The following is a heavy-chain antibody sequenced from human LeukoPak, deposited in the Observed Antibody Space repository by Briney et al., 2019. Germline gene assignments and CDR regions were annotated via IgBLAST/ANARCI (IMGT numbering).Heavy chain of an antibody. Sequence: ASVKVSCKASGYTFTSYGISWVRQAPGQGLEWMGWISAYNGNTNYAQKLQGRVTMTTDTSTSTAYMELRSLRSDDTAVYYCARVKEGSSIAALGYYFDYWVQGTLVTVSS. CDR1: GYTFTSYG. CDR3: ARVKEGSSIAALGYYFDY. J-gene: IGHJ4*02. D-gene: IGHD6-6*01. CDR2: ISAYNGNT. V-gene: IGHV1-18*01.